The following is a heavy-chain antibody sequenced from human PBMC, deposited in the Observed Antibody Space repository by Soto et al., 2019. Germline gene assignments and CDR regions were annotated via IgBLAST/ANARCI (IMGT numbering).Heavy chain of an antibody. CDR2: INHSGST. CDR1: GGSFSGYY. Sequence: QVQLQQWGAGLLKPSETLSLTCAVYGGSFSGYYWIRIRQPPGKGLEWIGEINHSGSTNYNPSLKSGVTISVATSKNQSSLKLSSVTAADTAVYYCAGMQLARPDSSGGNWYFDLWSRGTLVTVAT. J-gene: IGHJ2*01. D-gene: IGHD6-19*01. V-gene: IGHV4-34*01. CDR3: AGMQLARPDSSGGNWYFDL.